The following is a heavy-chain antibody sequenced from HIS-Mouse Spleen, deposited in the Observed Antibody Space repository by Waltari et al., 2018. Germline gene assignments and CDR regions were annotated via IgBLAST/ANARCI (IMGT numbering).Heavy chain of an antibody. J-gene: IGHJ3*02. Sequence: QVQLQESGPGLVKPSETLSLPCPVSGGSLSSDYWSWIRHPPGKRLEWIGYIYYSGSTNYNPSLKSRVTISVDTSKNQFSLKLSSVTAADTAVYYCARQVDVVVVGAHTGGGAFDIWGQGTMVTVSS. D-gene: IGHD2-15*01. CDR1: GGSLSSDY. V-gene: IGHV4-59*08. CDR3: ARQVDVVVVGAHTGGGAFDI. CDR2: IYYSGST.